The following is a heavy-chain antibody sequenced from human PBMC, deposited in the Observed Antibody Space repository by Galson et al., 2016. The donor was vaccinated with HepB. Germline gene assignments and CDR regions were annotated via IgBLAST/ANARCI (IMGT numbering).Heavy chain of an antibody. Sequence: SETLSLTCALSGGFISSSNHYWAWIRQPPGKGLEWIGSIYYSGNTYYNPSLEGRVTISVGMSTDLLSLKLTSLTAADTGVYYCARAGLGTKASFDYWGQGILVAVSS. V-gene: IGHV4-39*01. CDR1: GGFISSSNHY. D-gene: IGHD1-7*01. J-gene: IGHJ4*02. CDR2: IYYSGNT. CDR3: ARAGLGTKASFDY.